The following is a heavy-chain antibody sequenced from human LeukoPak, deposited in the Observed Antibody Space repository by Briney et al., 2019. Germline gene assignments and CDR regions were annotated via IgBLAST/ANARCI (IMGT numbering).Heavy chain of an antibody. CDR1: GGSFSGYY. D-gene: IGHD2-2*01. Sequence: PSETLSLTCAVYGGSFSGYYWSWIRQPPGKGLEWIGEINHSGSTNYNPSLKSRVTISVDTSKNQFSLKLSSVTAADTAVYYCAREKGYCSSTSCSPFDYWGQGTLVTVSS. CDR2: INHSGST. J-gene: IGHJ4*02. CDR3: AREKGYCSSTSCSPFDY. V-gene: IGHV4-34*01.